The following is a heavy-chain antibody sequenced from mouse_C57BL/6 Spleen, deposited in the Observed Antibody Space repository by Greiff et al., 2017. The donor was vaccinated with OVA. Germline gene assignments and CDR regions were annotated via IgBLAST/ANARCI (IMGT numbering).Heavy chain of an antibody. J-gene: IGHJ1*03. CDR2: IYPGDGDT. CDR3: ARRGYPGYFDV. CDR1: GYAFSSYW. Sequence: QVQLQQSGAELVKPGASVKISCKASGYAFSSYWMNWVKQRPGKGLEWIGQIYPGDGDTNYNGKFKGKATLTADKSSSTAYMQISSLTSEDSAVYFCARRGYPGYFDVWGTGTTVTVSS. V-gene: IGHV1-80*01.